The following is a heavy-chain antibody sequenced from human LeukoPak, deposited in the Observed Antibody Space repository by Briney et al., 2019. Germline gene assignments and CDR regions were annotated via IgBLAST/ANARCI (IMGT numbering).Heavy chain of an antibody. CDR1: GFTFSTFA. CDR2: ILPSGGEI. Sequence: PGGSLRLSCAASGFTFSTFAMIWVRQPPGKGLEWGSSILPSGGEIHYADSVRGRFTISRDNSKSILSLQMNSLRAEDTAMYYCATYRQVLLRFESWGQGTLVTVSS. CDR3: ATYRQVLLRFES. J-gene: IGHJ4*02. D-gene: IGHD5-18*01. V-gene: IGHV3-23*01.